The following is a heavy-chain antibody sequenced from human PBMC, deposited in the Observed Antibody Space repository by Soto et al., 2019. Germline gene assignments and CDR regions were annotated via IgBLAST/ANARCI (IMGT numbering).Heavy chain of an antibody. CDR3: ARGSSGALYDY. Sequence: QIHLVQSGAEVRKPGASVNVSCKTSGYIFTNYGVSWVRQAPGEGLEVVGWISGYNGYPKYGQRFQGRVTLSTDTATTTGYMELRNLRSDDKAVYYCARGSSGALYDYWGQGTLLTVSS. CDR1: GYIFTNYG. V-gene: IGHV1-18*04. CDR2: ISGYNGYP. J-gene: IGHJ4*02.